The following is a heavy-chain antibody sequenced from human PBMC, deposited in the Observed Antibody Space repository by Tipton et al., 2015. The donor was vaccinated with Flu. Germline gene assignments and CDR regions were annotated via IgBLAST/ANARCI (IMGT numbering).Heavy chain of an antibody. Sequence: TLSLTCTVSGGSISRYYWSWIRQPPGKGLEWIGYIYYSGSTNYNPSLKSRVTISVDTSKNQFSLKLSSVTAADTAVYYCARDREGYCSGGSCLDAFDIWGQGTMVAVSS. V-gene: IGHV4-59*01. D-gene: IGHD2-15*01. CDR2: IYYSGST. CDR1: GGSISRYY. CDR3: ARDREGYCSGGSCLDAFDI. J-gene: IGHJ3*02.